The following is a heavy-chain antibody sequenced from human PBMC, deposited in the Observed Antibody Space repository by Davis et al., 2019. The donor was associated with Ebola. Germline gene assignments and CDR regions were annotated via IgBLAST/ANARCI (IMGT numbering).Heavy chain of an antibody. CDR3: ARGRLLEWPPTFYGLDV. J-gene: IGHJ6*04. Sequence: SETLSLTCSVSGGSVKSHYWSWIRQAPGKGLEWIGFRYNRGSTNHNPSLQSRVIISIDTANKQISLKLRSVTAADTAVYYCARGRLLEWPPTFYGLDVWGKGTTVTVSS. V-gene: IGHV4-59*02. CDR1: GGSVKSHY. CDR2: RYNRGST. D-gene: IGHD3-3*01.